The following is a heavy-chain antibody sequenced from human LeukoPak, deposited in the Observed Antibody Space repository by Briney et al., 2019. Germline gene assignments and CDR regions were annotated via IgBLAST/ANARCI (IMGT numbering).Heavy chain of an antibody. CDR1: GFTFSSYA. CDR2: ISYDGSNK. D-gene: IGHD6-19*01. V-gene: IGHV3-30*14. Sequence: GGSLRLSCAASGFTFSSYAMSWVRQAPGKGLEWVAVISYDGSNKYYADSVKGRFTISRDNSKNTLYLQMNSLRAEDTAVYYCASTPKYSSGSHYFDYWGQGTLVTVSS. CDR3: ASTPKYSSGSHYFDY. J-gene: IGHJ4*02.